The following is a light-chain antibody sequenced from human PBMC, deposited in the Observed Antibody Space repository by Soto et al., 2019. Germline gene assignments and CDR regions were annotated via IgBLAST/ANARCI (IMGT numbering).Light chain of an antibody. V-gene: IGKV3-20*01. CDR2: GAS. CDR3: QQYGSSPFT. J-gene: IGKJ3*01. Sequence: ENVLTQSPGTLSLSPGERATLSCISSQSGSSYLAWYQQKPGQAPRLLIYGASSRATGIPDRFSGSGSGTDFTLTISRLEPEDFAVYYCQQYGSSPFTFGPGTKVDIK. CDR1: QSGSSY.